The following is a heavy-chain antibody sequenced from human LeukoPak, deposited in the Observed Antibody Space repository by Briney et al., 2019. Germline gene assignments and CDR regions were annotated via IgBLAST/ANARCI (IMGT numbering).Heavy chain of an antibody. Sequence: GGSLRLSCAASGFTFSSYGMHWVRQAPGKGLEWVAVIWYDGSNKYYADSVKGRFTFSRDNSKSTLHLQMNSLRAEDTAVYYCAAGPGIVVETPPGGYWGQGTLVIVSS. CDR3: AAGPGIVVETPPGGY. D-gene: IGHD1-26*01. CDR2: IWYDGSNK. J-gene: IGHJ4*02. CDR1: GFTFSSYG. V-gene: IGHV3-33*08.